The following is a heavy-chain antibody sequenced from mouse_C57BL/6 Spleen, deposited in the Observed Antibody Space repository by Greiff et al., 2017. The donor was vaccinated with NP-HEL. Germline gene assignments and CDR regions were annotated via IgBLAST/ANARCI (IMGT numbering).Heavy chain of an antibody. CDR1: GFTFSDYY. CDR2: INYDGSST. V-gene: IGHV5-16*01. Sequence: EVKLMESEGGLVQPGSSMKLSCTASGFTFSDYYMAWVRQVPEKGLEWVANINYDGSSTYYLDSLKSRFIISRDNAKNILYLQMSSLKSEDTATYYCARDPAFDYWGQGTTLTVSS. J-gene: IGHJ2*01. CDR3: ARDPAFDY.